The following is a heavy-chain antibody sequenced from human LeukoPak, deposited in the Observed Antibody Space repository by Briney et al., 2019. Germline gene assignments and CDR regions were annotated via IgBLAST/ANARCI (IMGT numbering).Heavy chain of an antibody. Sequence: PGGSLRLSCAASGFTFSSYAMNWVRQAPGKGLEWVSAISGRGDNTYYTDSVRGRFTISRDNSRNTLYLQMNSLSAEDTAVYYCAKCLLLRSDDYAPFDYWGQGILVTVSS. D-gene: IGHD4-17*01. CDR1: GFTFSSYA. CDR3: AKCLLLRSDDYAPFDY. J-gene: IGHJ4*02. V-gene: IGHV3-23*01. CDR2: ISGRGDNT.